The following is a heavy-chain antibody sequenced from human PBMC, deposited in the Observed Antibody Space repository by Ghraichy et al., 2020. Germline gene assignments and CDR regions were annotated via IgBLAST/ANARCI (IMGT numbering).Heavy chain of an antibody. CDR1: GFTVSSNY. D-gene: IGHD4-17*01. V-gene: IGHV3-53*01. Sequence: LTCAASGFTVSSNYMSWVRQAPGKGLEWVSVIYSGGSTYYADSVKGRFTISRDNSKNTLYLQMNSLRAEDTAVYYCVWTTVTDFDYWGQGTLVTVSS. CDR2: IYSGGST. J-gene: IGHJ4*02. CDR3: VWTTVTDFDY.